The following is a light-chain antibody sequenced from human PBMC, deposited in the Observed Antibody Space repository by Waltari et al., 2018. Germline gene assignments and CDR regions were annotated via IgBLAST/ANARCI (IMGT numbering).Light chain of an antibody. Sequence: QSALTQPASMSGSPGQSIPISCTGTSSDVGGYNYVSWYQQHPGKAPKLMIYDVTKRPSGVSNRFSGSKSGNTASLTISGLQAEDEADYYCCSYAGSSTYVFGTGTKVTVL. V-gene: IGLV2-23*02. CDR2: DVT. J-gene: IGLJ1*01. CDR1: SSDVGGYNY. CDR3: CSYAGSSTYV.